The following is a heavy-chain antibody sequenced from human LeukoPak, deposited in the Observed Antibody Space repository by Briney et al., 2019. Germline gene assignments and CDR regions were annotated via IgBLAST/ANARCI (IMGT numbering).Heavy chain of an antibody. CDR3: ARDSGYDYVWGSYRNFDY. CDR2: ISSSSSTI. Sequence: GGSLRLSCAASGFTFSSYSMNWVRQAPGKGLEWVSYISSSSSTIYYADSVKGRFTISRDNAKNSLYLQMNSLRAEETAVYYCARDSGYDYVWGSYRNFDYWGQGTLVTVSS. D-gene: IGHD3-16*02. J-gene: IGHJ4*02. CDR1: GFTFSSYS. V-gene: IGHV3-48*01.